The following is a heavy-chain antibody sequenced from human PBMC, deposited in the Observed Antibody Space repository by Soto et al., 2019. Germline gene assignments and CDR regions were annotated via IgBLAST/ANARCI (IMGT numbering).Heavy chain of an antibody. J-gene: IGHJ4*02. CDR2: ISDDGKNK. Sequence: QVQLVESGGGVVQPGRSLRLSCAASGFIFSDYAMHWVRHAPGKGLERVAVISDDGKNKYYGDSVKGRFNISRANSKNPLYLEMNILRVEDTAGYSCARVREDLVLLVALDYWCQGTLVSVSS. CDR1: GFIFSDYA. V-gene: IGHV3-30*03. D-gene: IGHD2-8*01. CDR3: ARVREDLVLLVALDY.